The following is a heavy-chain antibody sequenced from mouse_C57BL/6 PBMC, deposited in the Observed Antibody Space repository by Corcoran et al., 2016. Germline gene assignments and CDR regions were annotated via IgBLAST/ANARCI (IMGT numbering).Heavy chain of an antibody. J-gene: IGHJ3*01. D-gene: IGHD2-4*01. CDR1: GYTFTDYY. Sequence: EVQLQQSGPELVKPGASVKISCKASGYTFTDYYMNWVKQSHGKSLEWIGDINPNNGGTSYNQKFKGKATLTVDKSSSTAYMELRSLTSEDSAVYYCARSTDDYDVAWFAYWGQGTLVTVSA. CDR2: INPNNGGT. CDR3: ARSTDDYDVAWFAY. V-gene: IGHV1-26*01.